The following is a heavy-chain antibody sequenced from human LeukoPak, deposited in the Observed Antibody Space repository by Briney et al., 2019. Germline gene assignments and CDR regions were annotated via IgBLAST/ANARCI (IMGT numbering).Heavy chain of an antibody. CDR3: ARATMVQGVIISFDY. Sequence: PGGSLRLSCAASGFTFSSYSMNWVRQAPGKGLEWVSYISSSSSTIYYADSVKGRFTISRDNAKNSLYLQMNSLRDEDTAVYYCARATMVQGVIISFDYWGQGTLVTVSS. CDR2: ISSSSSTI. D-gene: IGHD3-10*01. J-gene: IGHJ4*02. CDR1: GFTFSSYS. V-gene: IGHV3-48*02.